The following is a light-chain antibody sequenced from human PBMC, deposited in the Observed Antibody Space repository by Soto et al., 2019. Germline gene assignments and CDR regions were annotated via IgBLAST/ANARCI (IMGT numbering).Light chain of an antibody. Sequence: DIVMTQSPDSLAVSLGERATINCKSSQSVLYSSNNKNYLAWYQQKPGQPPQLLIYWASTRESGVPDRFSGSGSGTDFTLTISSLQAEDWAGYYCQQYYSTPRTFGGGTKVEIK. CDR3: QQYYSTPRT. V-gene: IGKV4-1*01. CDR1: QSVLYSSNNKNY. CDR2: WAS. J-gene: IGKJ4*01.